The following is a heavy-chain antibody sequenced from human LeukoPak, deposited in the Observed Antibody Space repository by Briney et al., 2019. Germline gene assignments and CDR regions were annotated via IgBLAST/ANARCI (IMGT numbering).Heavy chain of an antibody. Sequence: SETLSLTCTVSGDSISSSNCYWGWIRQPPGKGLEWIGSIYFSGGTYYNASLKSRVTISVDTSKDQFSLKLSSVTAADTAVYYCARQTGSGLFSLPGGQGTLVTVSS. CDR2: IYFSGGT. CDR1: GDSISSSNCY. CDR3: ARQTGSGLFSLP. D-gene: IGHD3-10*01. J-gene: IGHJ4*02. V-gene: IGHV4-39*01.